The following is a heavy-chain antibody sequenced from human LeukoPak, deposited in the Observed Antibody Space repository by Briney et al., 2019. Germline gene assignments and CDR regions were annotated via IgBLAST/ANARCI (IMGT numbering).Heavy chain of an antibody. D-gene: IGHD4-17*01. V-gene: IGHV4-59*01. CDR3: ARDCYGDSFDY. CDR1: GGSISSYY. J-gene: IGHJ4*02. CDR2: IYYSGST. Sequence: PSETLSHTCTVSGGSISSYYWSWIRQPPGKGLEWIGYIYYSGSTNYNPSLKSRVTISVDTSKNQFSLKLSSVTAADTAVYYCARDCYGDSFDYWGQGTLVTVSS.